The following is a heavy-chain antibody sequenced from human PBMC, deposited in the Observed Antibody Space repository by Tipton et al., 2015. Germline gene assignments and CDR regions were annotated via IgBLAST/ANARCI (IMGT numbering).Heavy chain of an antibody. Sequence: TLSLTCSVSGSSVSSGNYYWSWIRQPPGKGLEWIGYVSHSDTSHYNPSLKSRVTISVDTSKNQFSLRVRSVTAADTAVYYCACQDYDILTRDYQTVDYWGQGTLVTVSS. CDR1: GSSVSSGNYY. CDR2: VSHSDTS. D-gene: IGHD3-9*01. V-gene: IGHV4-61*01. J-gene: IGHJ4*02. CDR3: ACQDYDILTRDYQTVDY.